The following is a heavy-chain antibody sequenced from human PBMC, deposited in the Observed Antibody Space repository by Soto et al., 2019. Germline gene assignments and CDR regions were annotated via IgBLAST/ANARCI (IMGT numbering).Heavy chain of an antibody. Sequence: GGSLRLSCTASGFTFNYYTLSWVGQAPGKGLEWVGFIRSKAYGGTTEYAASVKGRFTISRDDSKSIAYLQMNSLKTEDTAVYYCTAGKLYPSLDFDYSGQGTLVTVS. J-gene: IGHJ4*02. CDR1: GFTFNYYT. CDR3: TAGKLYPSLDFDY. CDR2: IRSKAYGGTT. V-gene: IGHV3-49*04. D-gene: IGHD2-8*01.